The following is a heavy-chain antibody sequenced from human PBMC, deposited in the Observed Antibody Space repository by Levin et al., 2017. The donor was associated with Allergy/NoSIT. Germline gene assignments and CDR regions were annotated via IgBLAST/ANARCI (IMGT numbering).Heavy chain of an antibody. D-gene: IGHD3-22*01. Sequence: ASVKVSCKASGGTFSSYAISWVRQAPGQGLEWMGGIIPIFGTANYAQKFQGRVTITADESTSTAYMELSSLRSEDTAVYYCARSAEYYYDSSGYYYFDYWGQGTLVTVSS. CDR2: IIPIFGTA. CDR1: GGTFSSYA. CDR3: ARSAEYYYDSSGYYYFDY. V-gene: IGHV1-69*13. J-gene: IGHJ4*02.